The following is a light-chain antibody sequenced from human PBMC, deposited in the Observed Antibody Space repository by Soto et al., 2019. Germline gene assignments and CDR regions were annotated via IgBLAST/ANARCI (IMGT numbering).Light chain of an antibody. V-gene: IGKV1-27*01. CDR2: AAS. CDR3: QKYTNAPRT. J-gene: IGKJ1*01. Sequence: DIQMTQSPSSLSASIGDTVTITCRASQGLSNYLAWYQQKPGQVPNLLIYAASTLQSGVPSRFSGSGSWTDFTLTTSSLRPEDVATYYCQKYTNAPRTVGQGTKVEI. CDR1: QGLSNY.